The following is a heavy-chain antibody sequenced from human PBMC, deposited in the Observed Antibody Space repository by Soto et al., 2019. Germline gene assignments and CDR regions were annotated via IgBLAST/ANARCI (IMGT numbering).Heavy chain of an antibody. CDR1: GYSISSGYY. V-gene: IGHV4-38-2*02. D-gene: IGHD3-9*01. CDR3: ARDHYDILTGYSSPFDC. J-gene: IGHJ4*02. Sequence: PSETLSLTCAVSGYSISSGYYWGWIRQPPGKGLEWIGSIYHSGSTYYNPSLKSRVTISVDMSKNQFSLKLSSVTAADTAVYYCARDHYDILTGYSSPFDCWGKGTLVSASS. CDR2: IYHSGST.